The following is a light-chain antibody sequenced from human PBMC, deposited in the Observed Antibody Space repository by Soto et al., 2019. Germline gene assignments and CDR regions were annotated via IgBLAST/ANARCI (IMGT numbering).Light chain of an antibody. J-gene: IGKJ5*01. CDR2: GAS. CDR1: QSVSSY. CDR3: QQRSNWPT. V-gene: IGKV3-11*01. Sequence: EIVLTQSSATLSLSAGERAPLSWRASQSVSSYLAWYQQKPGQSPRLLIYGASSRATGIPDRFSGSGSGTDFTLTISSLEPEDFAVYYCQQRSNWPTFGQGTRLEIK.